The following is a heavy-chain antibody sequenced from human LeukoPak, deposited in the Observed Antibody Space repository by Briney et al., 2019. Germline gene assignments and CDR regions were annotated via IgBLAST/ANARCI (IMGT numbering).Heavy chain of an antibody. J-gene: IGHJ4*02. Sequence: ASVKVSCKASGYTFTSYYMHWVRQAPGQGLEWMGRINPSGGSTSYAQKFQGRVTMPRDISTSTVYMELSSLRSEDTAVYYCARDHTQETYYDFWSGYSHFDYWGQGTLVTVSS. CDR2: INPSGGST. CDR3: ARDHTQETYYDFWSGYSHFDY. CDR1: GYTFTSYY. V-gene: IGHV1-46*01. D-gene: IGHD3-3*01.